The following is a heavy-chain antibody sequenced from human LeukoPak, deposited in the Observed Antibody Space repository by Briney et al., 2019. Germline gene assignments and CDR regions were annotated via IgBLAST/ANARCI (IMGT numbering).Heavy chain of an antibody. CDR3: ARVAEAAAFDS. V-gene: IGHV3-21*04. J-gene: IGHJ4*02. CDR2: ISSSSSYI. CDR1: GFMFRIST. Sequence: GGSLRLSCAASGFMFRISTMSWVRQAPGKGLEWVSSISSSSSYIYYADSMRGRFTISRDNAKNSLYLQMNSLKPEDTAVYYCARVAEAAAFDSWGQGTLVTVSS. D-gene: IGHD6-13*01.